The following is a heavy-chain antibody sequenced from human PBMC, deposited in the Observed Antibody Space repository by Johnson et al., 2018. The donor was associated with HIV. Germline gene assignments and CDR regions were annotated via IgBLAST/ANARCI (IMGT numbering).Heavy chain of an antibody. V-gene: IGHV3-11*01. CDR3: TDYNFWTNRAFDI. CDR1: GFTVSTNY. CDR2: ISSSGSTI. Sequence: VQLVESGGGLVQPGGSLRLSCAASGFTVSTNYMSWIRQAPGKGLEWVSYISSSGSTIYYADSVKGRFTISRDNAKNSLYLQMNSLRAEDTAVYYCTDYNFWTNRAFDIWGQGAMVSVSA. D-gene: IGHD3-3*01. J-gene: IGHJ3*02.